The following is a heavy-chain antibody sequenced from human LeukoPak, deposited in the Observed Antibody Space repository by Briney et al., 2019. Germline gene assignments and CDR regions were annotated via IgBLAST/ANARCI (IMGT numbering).Heavy chain of an antibody. CDR2: TYTSGDT. D-gene: IGHD6-13*01. J-gene: IGHJ4*02. CDR1: RASISDNY. V-gene: IGHV4-4*07. CDR3: TIGGASGSLAH. Sequence: SETLSLTCTVSRASISDNYWSWSRQPAGKALEWIGRTYTSGDTNYNPYLKSRASVSVDTSKNQFYLSLRYVTAADTAVYYCTIGGASGSLAHWGPGTLVTVSS.